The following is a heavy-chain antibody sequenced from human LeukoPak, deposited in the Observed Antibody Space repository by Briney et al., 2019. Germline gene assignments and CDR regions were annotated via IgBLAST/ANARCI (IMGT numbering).Heavy chain of an antibody. Sequence: SETLSLTCTVSGGSISSSSYYWGWIRQPPGKGLEWIGSIYYSGSTYYNPSLKSRVTISVDTSKNQFSLKLSSVTAADTTVYYCARVRVTMLRGVVRGTTDYYNYSYMDVWGKGTTVTVSS. D-gene: IGHD3-10*01. V-gene: IGHV4-39*07. J-gene: IGHJ6*03. CDR2: IYYSGST. CDR3: ARVRVTMLRGVVRGTTDYYNYSYMDV. CDR1: GGSISSSSYY.